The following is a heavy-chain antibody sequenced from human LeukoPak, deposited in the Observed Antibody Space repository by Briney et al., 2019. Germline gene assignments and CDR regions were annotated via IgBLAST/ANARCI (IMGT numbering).Heavy chain of an antibody. CDR2: IYTSGST. D-gene: IGHD2-2*03. CDR3: ARDVGYCSSTSCYNWFDP. J-gene: IGHJ5*02. V-gene: IGHV4-4*07. CDR1: GGSISSYY. Sequence: SETLSLTCTVSGGSISSYYWSWIRQPAGKGLEWIGRIYTSGSTDYNPSLKSRVTMSVDTSKNQFSLKLSSVTAADTAVYYCARDVGYCSSTSCYNWFDPWGQGTLVTVSS.